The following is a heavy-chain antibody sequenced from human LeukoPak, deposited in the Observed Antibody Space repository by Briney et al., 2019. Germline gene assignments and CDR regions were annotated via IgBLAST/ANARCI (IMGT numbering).Heavy chain of an antibody. Sequence: SETLSLTCTVSGGSISSYYWSWIRQPAGKGLEWIGRIYTSGSTNYNPSLKSRVTMSVDTSKNQFSLNLISVTATDTAVYYCARAQYYYDTRYYFDYWGQGTLVTVSS. CDR2: IYTSGST. V-gene: IGHV4-4*07. CDR3: ARAQYYYDTRYYFDY. J-gene: IGHJ4*02. CDR1: GGSISSYY. D-gene: IGHD3-22*01.